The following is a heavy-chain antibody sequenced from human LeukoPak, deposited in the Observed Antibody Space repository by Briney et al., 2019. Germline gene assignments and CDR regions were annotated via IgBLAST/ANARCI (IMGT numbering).Heavy chain of an antibody. J-gene: IGHJ4*02. Sequence: SETLSLTCTVPGGSISSHYWSSIRQPPGKGLEWLAYIYYSGSTNYNPSLKSRVTISVDTSKNQFSLKLTSLTAADPAVYYCARDIASDYWGQGTLVTVSS. CDR3: ARDIASDY. V-gene: IGHV4-59*11. CDR2: IYYSGST. D-gene: IGHD3-16*02. CDR1: GGSISSHY.